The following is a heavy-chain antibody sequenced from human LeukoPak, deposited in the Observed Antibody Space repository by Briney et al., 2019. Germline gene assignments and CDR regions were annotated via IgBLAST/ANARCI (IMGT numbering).Heavy chain of an antibody. CDR2: ILYDGSNK. CDR3: AKWGYSSSWYYFQH. J-gene: IGHJ1*01. CDR1: GFTFSSYG. V-gene: IGHV3-30*18. Sequence: PGRSLRLSCAASGFTFSSYGMHWVRQAPGKGLEWVAVILYDGSNKYYADSVKGRFTISRDNSKNTLYLQMNSLRAEDTAVYYCAKWGYSSSWYYFQHWGQGTLVTVSS. D-gene: IGHD6-13*01.